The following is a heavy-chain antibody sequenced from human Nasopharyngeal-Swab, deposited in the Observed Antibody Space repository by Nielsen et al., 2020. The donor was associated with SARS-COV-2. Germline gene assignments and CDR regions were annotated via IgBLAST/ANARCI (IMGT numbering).Heavy chain of an antibody. CDR3: AREWSAVQFDY. J-gene: IGHJ4*02. Sequence: GESLKISCAASGFTFSSYAMHWVRQAPGKGLEWVAVISYDGSNKYYADSVKGRFTISRDNSKNTLYLQMNSLRAEDTAVYYCAREWSAVQFDYWGQGTLVTVSS. CDR2: ISYDGSNK. V-gene: IGHV3-30-3*01. D-gene: IGHD2-8*01. CDR1: GFTFSSYA.